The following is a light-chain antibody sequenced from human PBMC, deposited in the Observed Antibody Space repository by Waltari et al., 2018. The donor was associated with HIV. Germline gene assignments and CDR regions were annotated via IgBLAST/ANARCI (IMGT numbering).Light chain of an antibody. CDR1: NIGTKD. J-gene: IGLJ2*01. Sequence: SYELTQPLSVSVALGQTARLSCGGSNIGTKDVHWYQQKPGQAPSLVIFNDKNRPTWVPERLSGSKSRNTATLTISGVQAGDAAVYYCQVWYYSVVFGGGTNLTVL. CDR3: QVWYYSVV. V-gene: IGLV3-9*01. CDR2: NDK.